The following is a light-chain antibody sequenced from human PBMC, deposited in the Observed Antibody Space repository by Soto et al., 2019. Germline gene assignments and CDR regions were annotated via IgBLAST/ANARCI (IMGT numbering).Light chain of an antibody. Sequence: EIVLTQSPGTLSLSPGERATLSCRASQSVSSSYLAWYQQKPGQAPRLLIYATSSRTTGIPDRFSGSGSGTDFTLTISRLEPEDFAVYYCQQYGTTPFSFGPGTTVDVK. J-gene: IGKJ3*01. CDR2: ATS. V-gene: IGKV3-20*01. CDR1: QSVSSSY. CDR3: QQYGTTPFS.